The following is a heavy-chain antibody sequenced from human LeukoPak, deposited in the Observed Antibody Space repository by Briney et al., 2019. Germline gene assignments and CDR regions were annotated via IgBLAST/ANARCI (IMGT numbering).Heavy chain of an antibody. CDR1: GFNFGTYA. Sequence: RGSLRLSCAASGFNFGTYAMNWVRQAPGKGLKWVSSISGSAGSTYYAASVKGRFTISRYNSKNTLSLQMTSLRADDTAVYYCARDGEPRYWGSGYYYGMDVGGQGATVTVSS. CDR3: ARDGEPRYWGSGYYYGMDV. J-gene: IGHJ6*02. CDR2: ISGSAGST. D-gene: IGHD7-27*01. V-gene: IGHV3-23*01.